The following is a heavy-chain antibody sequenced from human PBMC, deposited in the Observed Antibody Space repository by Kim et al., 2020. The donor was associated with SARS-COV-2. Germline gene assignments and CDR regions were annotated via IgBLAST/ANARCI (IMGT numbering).Heavy chain of an antibody. J-gene: IGHJ3*02. CDR2: ISSSGSTI. Sequence: GGSLRLSCAASGFTFSDYYMSWIRQAPGKGLEWVSYISSSGSTIYYADSVKGRFTISRDNAKNSLYLQMNSLRAEDTAVYYCARYHYYYGSGSHALAAFDIWGQGTMVTVSS. V-gene: IGHV3-11*04. CDR3: ARYHYYYGSGSHALAAFDI. D-gene: IGHD3-10*01. CDR1: GFTFSDYY.